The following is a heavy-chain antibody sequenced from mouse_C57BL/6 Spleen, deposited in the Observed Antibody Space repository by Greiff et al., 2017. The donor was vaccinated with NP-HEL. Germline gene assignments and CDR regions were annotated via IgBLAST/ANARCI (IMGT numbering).Heavy chain of an antibody. CDR1: GYTFTDYE. Sequence: VQLQQSGAELVRPGASVTLSCKASGYTFTDYEMHWVKQTPVHGLEWIGAIDPETGGTAYTQKFKGKAILTADKSSSPAYMEIRSLTSEDSAVYYCTGGGLGEGWGQGTTLTVSS. V-gene: IGHV1-15*01. CDR3: TGGGLGEG. J-gene: IGHJ2*01. D-gene: IGHD4-1*01. CDR2: IDPETGGT.